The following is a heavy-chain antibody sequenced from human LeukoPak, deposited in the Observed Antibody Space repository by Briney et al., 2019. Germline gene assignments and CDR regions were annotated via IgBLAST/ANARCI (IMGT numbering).Heavy chain of an antibody. CDR3: ARDGDYAFDY. V-gene: IGHV4-34*01. J-gene: IGHJ4*02. D-gene: IGHD4-17*01. CDR1: GGSFSGYY. CDR2: INHSGST. Sequence: SETLSLTCAVYGGSFSGYYWSWIRQPPGKGLEWIGEINHSGSTNYNPSLKSRVTISVDTSKNQFSLNLSSVTAADTAVYFCARDGDYAFDYWGQGTLVTVSS.